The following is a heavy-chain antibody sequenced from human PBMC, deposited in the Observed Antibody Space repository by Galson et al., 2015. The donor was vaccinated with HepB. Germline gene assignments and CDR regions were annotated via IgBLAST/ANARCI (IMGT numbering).Heavy chain of an antibody. Sequence: SLRLSCAASGFTFDDYGMSWVRQAPGKGLEWVSGINWNGGSTGYADSVKGRFTISRDNAKNSLYLQMNSLRAEDTALYHCAREGNWGPDDAFDIWGQGTMVTVSS. V-gene: IGHV3-20*01. J-gene: IGHJ3*02. CDR2: INWNGGST. CDR1: GFTFDDYG. D-gene: IGHD7-27*01. CDR3: AREGNWGPDDAFDI.